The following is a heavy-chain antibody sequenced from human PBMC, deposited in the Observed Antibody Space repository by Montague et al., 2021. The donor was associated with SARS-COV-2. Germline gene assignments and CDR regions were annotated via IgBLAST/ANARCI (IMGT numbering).Heavy chain of an antibody. V-gene: IGHV4-39*07. CDR2: IYYTGXT. Sequence: SETLSLTCTVSGGSISSSSYYWGWIRQPPGKGLEWIGSIYYTGXTXYXXXXKXRVTISADTSKNQFSLKLSSVTAADTAVYYCARDTRIAMLVVVTRYGLDVWGQGTTVTVSS. D-gene: IGHD3-22*01. J-gene: IGHJ6*02. CDR3: ARDTRIAMLVVVTRYGLDV. CDR1: GGSISSSSYY.